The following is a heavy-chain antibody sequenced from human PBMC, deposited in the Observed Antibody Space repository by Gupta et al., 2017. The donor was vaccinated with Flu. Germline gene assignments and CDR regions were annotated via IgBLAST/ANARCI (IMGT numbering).Heavy chain of an antibody. V-gene: IGHV1-8*01. D-gene: IGHD3-10*01. CDR3: ARVGGMVRGVITYYYYYYMDV. CDR2: MNPNSGNT. Sequence: EWMGWMNPNSGNTGYAQKFQGRVTMTRNTSISTAYMELSSLRSEDTAVYYCARVGGMVRGVITYYYYYYMDVWGKGTTVTVSS. J-gene: IGHJ6*03.